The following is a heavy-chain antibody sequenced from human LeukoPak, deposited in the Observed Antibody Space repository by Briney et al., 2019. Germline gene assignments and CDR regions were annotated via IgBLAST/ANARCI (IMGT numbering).Heavy chain of an antibody. Sequence: GGSLRLSCAASGFTFSSYWMSWVRQAPGKGLEWVANIKQDGSEKYYVDSVKGRFTISRDNAKNSLYPQMNSLRAEDTAVYYCASLGATRKFDYWGQGTLVTVSS. CDR2: IKQDGSEK. CDR1: GFTFSSYW. D-gene: IGHD1-26*01. J-gene: IGHJ4*02. CDR3: ASLGATRKFDY. V-gene: IGHV3-7*01.